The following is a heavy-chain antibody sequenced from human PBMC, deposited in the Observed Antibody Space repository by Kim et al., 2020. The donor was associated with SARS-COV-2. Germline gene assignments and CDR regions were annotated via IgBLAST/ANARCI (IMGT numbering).Heavy chain of an antibody. Sequence: VKGRFTISRDNSKNTLYLQMSSLRAEDTAVYYCARWGPIYCTSTSCSFDYWGQGTLVSVSS. CDR3: ARWGPIYCTSTSCSFDY. D-gene: IGHD2-2*01. J-gene: IGHJ4*02. V-gene: IGHV3-30*07.